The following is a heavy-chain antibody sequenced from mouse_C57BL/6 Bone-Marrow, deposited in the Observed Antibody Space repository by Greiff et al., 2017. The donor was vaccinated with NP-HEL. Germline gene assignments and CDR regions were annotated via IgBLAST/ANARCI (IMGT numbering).Heavy chain of an antibody. CDR3: ARMDDGDERDY. J-gene: IGHJ2*01. CDR2: IYPGSGNT. Sequence: VQLVESGPELVKPGASVKISCKASGYSFTSYYIHWVKQRPGQGLEWIGWIYPGSGNTKYNEKFKGKATLTADTSSSTAYMQLSSLTSEDSAVYYCARMDDGDERDYWGQGTTLTVSS. CDR1: GYSFTSYY. D-gene: IGHD2-13*01. V-gene: IGHV1-66*01.